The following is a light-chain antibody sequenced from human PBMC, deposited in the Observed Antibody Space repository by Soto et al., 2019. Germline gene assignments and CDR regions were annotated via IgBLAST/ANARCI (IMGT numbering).Light chain of an antibody. CDR2: AAS. CDR1: QSISSY. Sequence: DIQMTQSPSSLSASVGDRVTIACRASQSISSYLNWYQQKPGKAPKLLIYAASSLHTGCPSRFSGSGSGTDFTLTISTLQPEDFATYYCQQSFSAPRTFGQGTKVEIK. J-gene: IGKJ1*01. CDR3: QQSFSAPRT. V-gene: IGKV1-39*01.